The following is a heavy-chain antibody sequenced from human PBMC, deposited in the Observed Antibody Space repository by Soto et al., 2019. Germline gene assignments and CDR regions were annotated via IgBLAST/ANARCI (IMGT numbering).Heavy chain of an antibody. Sequence: QVQLQESDPGLVKPSQTLSLTCTVSGGSISSGGYYWSWIRQHPGKGLEWIGYIYYSGSTYYNPSLTSRVTISVDTSKNQFSLKLSSVTAADTAVYYCARLTSGPVYFDYWGQGTLVSVSS. D-gene: IGHD3-10*01. CDR3: ARLTSGPVYFDY. V-gene: IGHV4-31*03. CDR2: IYYSGST. CDR1: GGSISSGGYY. J-gene: IGHJ4*02.